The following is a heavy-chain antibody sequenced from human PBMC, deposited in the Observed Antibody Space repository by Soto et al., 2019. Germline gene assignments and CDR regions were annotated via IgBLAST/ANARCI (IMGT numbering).Heavy chain of an antibody. Sequence: TLSLTCAVYGGSFRGYYWSWIRQPPGKGLEWIGEINHSGSTNYNPSLKSRVTISVDTSKNQFSLKLNSVTAADTAVYYCARGPSGDKVDYWGQGIQVTVS. CDR3: ARGPSGDKVDY. V-gene: IGHV4-34*01. D-gene: IGHD7-27*01. CDR1: GGSFRGYY. CDR2: INHSGST. J-gene: IGHJ4*02.